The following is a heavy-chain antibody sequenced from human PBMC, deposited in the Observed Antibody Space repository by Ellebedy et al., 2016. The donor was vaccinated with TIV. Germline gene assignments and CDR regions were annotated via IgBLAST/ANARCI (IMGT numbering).Heavy chain of an antibody. V-gene: IGHV3-23*01. J-gene: IGHJ4*02. CDR2: ISGSGGST. CDR3: AKCRWDYFADY. CDR1: GFTVSSNY. Sequence: GESLKISXAASGFTVSSNYMSWVRQAPGKGLEWVSAISGSGGSTYYADSVKGRFTISRDNSKNTLYLQMNSLRAEDTAVYYCAKCRWDYFADYWGQGTLVTVSS. D-gene: IGHD2/OR15-2a*01.